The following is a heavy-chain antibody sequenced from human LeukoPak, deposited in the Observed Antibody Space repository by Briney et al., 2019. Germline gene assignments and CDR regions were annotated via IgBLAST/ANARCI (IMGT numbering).Heavy chain of an antibody. J-gene: IGHJ6*02. V-gene: IGHV3-33*01. D-gene: IGHD2-2*01. CDR3: ARDPIVVVPAVGMDV. Sequence: GGSLRLSCAASGFTFSSYGMHWVRQAPGKGLEWVAVIWYDGSNEHYADSVKGRFTISRDNSKNTVYLQMNSLRAEDIAVYYCARDPIVVVPAVGMDVWGQGTTVTVSS. CDR2: IWYDGSNE. CDR1: GFTFSSYG.